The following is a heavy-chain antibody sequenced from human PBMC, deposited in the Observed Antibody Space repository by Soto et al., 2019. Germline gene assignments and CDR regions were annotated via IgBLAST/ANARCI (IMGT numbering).Heavy chain of an antibody. V-gene: IGHV1-18*01. CDR1: GYTFTNYG. J-gene: IGHJ4*02. CDR2: LTTYNGNT. CDR3: AREKTPTESDF. Sequence: QIQLVQSEGEVKKPGASVKVSCKTSGYTFTNYGVTWVRQAPGQGLEWMGWLTTYNGNTKYAQRFQGRVTMTPDTYEITAYVALRSLRSGDTAVYYCAREKTPTESDFWGQGTLVTVSS. D-gene: IGHD4-4*01.